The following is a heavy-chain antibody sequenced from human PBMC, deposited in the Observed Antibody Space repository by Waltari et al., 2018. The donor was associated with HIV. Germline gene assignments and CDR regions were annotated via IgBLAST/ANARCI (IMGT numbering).Heavy chain of an antibody. CDR3: ARDTTVVGTRYFDY. J-gene: IGHJ4*02. CDR2: IHSSGGT. CDR1: GFTVSSVY. D-gene: IGHD6-13*01. Sequence: SGFTVSSVYMSWVRQAPGKGLEWVSVIHSSGGTNYADSVKGRFTISRDNSKNTLYLQMNSLGAEDTAVYYCARDTTVVGTRYFDYWGRGTLVTVSS. V-gene: IGHV3-53*01.